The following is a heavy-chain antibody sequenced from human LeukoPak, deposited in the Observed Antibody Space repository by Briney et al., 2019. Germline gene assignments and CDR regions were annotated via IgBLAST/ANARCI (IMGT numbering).Heavy chain of an antibody. CDR3: ARRWNYGRNYYIDV. D-gene: IGHD1-7*01. V-gene: IGHV4-34*01. CDR2: INDSGRT. Sequence: ASETLSLTCAVYGGFFSNYYWSWIRQTPGKGMEWIGEINDSGRTNYNPSLMSRVTVSVDTSKNQFSLRLTSVTATDTAVYYCARRWNYGRNYYIDVWGKGAAVSVSS. J-gene: IGHJ6*03. CDR1: GGFFSNYY.